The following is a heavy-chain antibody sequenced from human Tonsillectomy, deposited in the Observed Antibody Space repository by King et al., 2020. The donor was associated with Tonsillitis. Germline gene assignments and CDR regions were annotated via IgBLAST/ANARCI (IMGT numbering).Heavy chain of an antibody. V-gene: IGHV2-26*01. J-gene: IGHJ4*02. D-gene: IGHD6-19*01. CDR3: ARMKSPGYNGGWFESGYYFDY. CDR2: MFSNDEE. Sequence: TLQESGPVLVNPPETLTLTCTVSGFSLSNARMGVSWIRQPPGKALEWLAHMFSNDEEFYSTSLKSRLFISKDTSKSQVVLAMTNMDPGDTATYYCARMKSPGYNGGWFESGYYFDYWGQGILVTVSS. CDR1: GFSLSNARMG.